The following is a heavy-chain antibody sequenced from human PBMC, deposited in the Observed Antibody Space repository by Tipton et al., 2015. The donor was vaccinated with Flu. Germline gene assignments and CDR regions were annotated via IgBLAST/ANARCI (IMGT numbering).Heavy chain of an antibody. V-gene: IGHV4-39*01. CDR1: GGSISRSSYN. D-gene: IGHD3-10*02. Sequence: TLSLTCTDSGGSISRSSYNWGWIRQPPGKGLEWIASIYYSGRTYCNPSLKSRVTISVDTSKNQFSLKVTSVTAADTAVYYCARLSFYDVDLKNFYFDYWGQGALVTVSS. CDR3: ARLSFYDVDLKNFYFDY. CDR2: IYYSGRT. J-gene: IGHJ4*02.